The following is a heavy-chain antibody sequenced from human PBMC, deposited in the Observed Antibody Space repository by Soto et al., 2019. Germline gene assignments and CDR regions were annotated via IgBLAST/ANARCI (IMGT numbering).Heavy chain of an antibody. V-gene: IGHV3-48*03. J-gene: IGHJ6*04. CDR2: IGRGGSPI. CDR1: GFTLSEYE. CDR3: VRAPGPMSSAMDA. Sequence: EVQLVESGGDFVQPGGSLRLSCVVSGFTLSEYEMNWVRQAPGKGLEWVSYIGRGGSPIYDADSVKGRFTISRDNDKSARYLEMNGLRAEDTGVYYGVRAPGPMSSAMDAWGKGTAVTFSS.